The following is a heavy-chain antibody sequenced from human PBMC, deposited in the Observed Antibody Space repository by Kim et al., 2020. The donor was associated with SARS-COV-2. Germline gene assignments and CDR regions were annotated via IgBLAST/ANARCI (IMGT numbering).Heavy chain of an antibody. CDR2: IYPGDSDT. D-gene: IGHD3-22*01. CDR3: ARRPSSSGYFDYWYFDL. J-gene: IGHJ2*01. V-gene: IGHV5-51*01. CDR1: GYSFTSYW. Sequence: GESLKISCKGSGYSFTSYWIGWVRQMPGKGLEWMGIIYPGDSDTRYSPSFQGQVTISADKSISTAYLQWSSLKASDTAMYYCARRPSSSGYFDYWYFDLWGRGTLVTVSS.